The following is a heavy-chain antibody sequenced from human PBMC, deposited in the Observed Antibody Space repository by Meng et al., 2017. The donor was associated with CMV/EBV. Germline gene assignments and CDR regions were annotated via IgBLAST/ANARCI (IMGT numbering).Heavy chain of an antibody. D-gene: IGHD2-21*01. Sequence: SVKVSCKASGGTFSSYTISWVRQAPGQGLEWMGRIIPILGIANHAQKFQGRVTITADKSTSTAYMELSSLRSEDTAVYYCASLYCGGDCPIEFEGQFDYWGQGTLVTVSS. J-gene: IGHJ4*02. V-gene: IGHV1-69*02. CDR1: GGTFSSYT. CDR3: ASLYCGGDCPIEFEGQFDY. CDR2: IIPILGIA.